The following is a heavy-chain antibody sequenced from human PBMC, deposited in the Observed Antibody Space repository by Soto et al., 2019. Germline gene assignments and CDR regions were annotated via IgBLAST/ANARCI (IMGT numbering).Heavy chain of an antibody. CDR3: ARHILVTGTRGFDV. D-gene: IGHD6-19*01. J-gene: IGHJ4*02. V-gene: IGHV4-4*02. CDR1: GDSLSGTYW. CDR2: ISYSGTT. Sequence: QVQLQESGPGLVKPSETLSLTCAVSGDSLSGTYWWSWVRQAPGGGLQWIGEISYSGTTHYDPSLMSRVTISMDKSRIEFSLTLISVTAADSASYYCARHILVTGTRGFDVWGQGILVTVSS.